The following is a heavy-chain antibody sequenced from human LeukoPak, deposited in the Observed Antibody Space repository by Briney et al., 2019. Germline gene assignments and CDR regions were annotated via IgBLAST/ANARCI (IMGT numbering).Heavy chain of an antibody. V-gene: IGHV3-9*01. Sequence: GGSLRLSCAASGFTFDDYAMHWVRQAPGKGLEWVSGISWNSGSIGYADSVKGRFTISRDNAKNSLYLQMNSLRAEDTALYYCAKAGIGSSSAHNYYYGMDVWGQGTTVTVSS. J-gene: IGHJ6*02. CDR3: AKAGIGSSSAHNYYYGMDV. CDR1: GFTFDDYA. D-gene: IGHD6-6*01. CDR2: ISWNSGSI.